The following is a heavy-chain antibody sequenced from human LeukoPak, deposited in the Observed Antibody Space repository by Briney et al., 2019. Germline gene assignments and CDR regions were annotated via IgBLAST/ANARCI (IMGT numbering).Heavy chain of an antibody. CDR1: GGSISSGDYY. V-gene: IGHV4-30-4*08. J-gene: IGHJ4*02. Sequence: SQTLSLTCTVSGGSISSGDYYWSWIRQPPGKGLEWIGYIYYSGSTYYNPSRKSRVTISVDTSKNQFSRKLSSVTAADTAVYYCARDPYYYDSSGGGWGQGTLVTVSS. CDR3: ARDPYYYDSSGGG. D-gene: IGHD3-22*01. CDR2: IYYSGST.